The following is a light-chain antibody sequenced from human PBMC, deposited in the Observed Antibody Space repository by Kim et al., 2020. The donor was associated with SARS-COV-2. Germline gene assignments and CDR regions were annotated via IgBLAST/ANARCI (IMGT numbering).Light chain of an antibody. CDR1: IGSIDDHY. V-gene: IGLV6-57*03. J-gene: IGLJ2*01. CDR2: EDD. CDR3: QSYNRDNVL. Sequence: GKTVTISGTRSIGSIDDHYGQWYQQPPGGVPTAVIYEDDQRPSGVSDRFSGSIDNSSNSASLTISGLRTEDEADYYCQSYNRDNVLFGGGTQLTVL.